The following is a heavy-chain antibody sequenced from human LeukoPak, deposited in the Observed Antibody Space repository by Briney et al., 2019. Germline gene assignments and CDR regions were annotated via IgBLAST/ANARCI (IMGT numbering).Heavy chain of an antibody. CDR2: IWYDGSNK. CDR1: GFTFSSYG. D-gene: IGHD3-22*01. Sequence: GGSLRLSCAASGFTFSSYGMHWVRQAPGKGLEWVAVIWYDGSNKYYADSVKGRFTISRDNSKNTLYLQMNSLRAEDTAVYYCARESFYDSSGYYYGPPYLDYWGQGTLVTVSS. V-gene: IGHV3-33*01. J-gene: IGHJ4*02. CDR3: ARESFYDSSGYYYGPPYLDY.